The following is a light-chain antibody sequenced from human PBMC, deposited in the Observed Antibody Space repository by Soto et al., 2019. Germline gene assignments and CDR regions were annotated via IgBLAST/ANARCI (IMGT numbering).Light chain of an antibody. Sequence: IVMTQSPATLSLSPGEKATLSCRASQSISNNFAWFQQKPGQVPRLLIYGASNRATGVSARFSGSGSGTDFTLTISSLEPEDFAIYYCQQRQYWPPITFGQGTRLEIK. CDR3: QQRQYWPPIT. V-gene: IGKV3-15*01. J-gene: IGKJ5*01. CDR2: GAS. CDR1: QSISNN.